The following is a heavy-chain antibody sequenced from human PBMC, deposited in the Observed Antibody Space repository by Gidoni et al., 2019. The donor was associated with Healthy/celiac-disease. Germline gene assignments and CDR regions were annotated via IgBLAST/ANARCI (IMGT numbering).Heavy chain of an antibody. CDR2: ISYDGSNK. D-gene: IGHD3-9*01. CDR3: AREGILTAGFDY. V-gene: IGHV3-30-3*01. J-gene: IGHJ4*02. CDR1: GFPFSSYA. Sequence: QVQLVESGGGVVQPGTSLRLSCAASGFPFSSYAMHWVRQAPGKGLEWVAVISYDGSNKYYADSVKGRFTISRDNSKNTLYLQMNSLRAEDTAVYYCAREGILTAGFDYWGQGTLVTVSS.